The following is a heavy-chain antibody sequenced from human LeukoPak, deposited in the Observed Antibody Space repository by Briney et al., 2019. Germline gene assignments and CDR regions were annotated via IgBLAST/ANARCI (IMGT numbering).Heavy chain of an antibody. D-gene: IGHD4-17*01. CDR2: IKQDGSEK. Sequence: PGGSLRLSCAASGFTFSSYWMSWVRRAPGKGLEWVANIKQDGSEKYYVDSVKGRFTISRDNAKNSLYLQMNSLRAEDTAVYYCAREGLPPIHGAVTIYYFDYWGQGTLVTVSS. CDR1: GFTFSSYW. CDR3: AREGLPPIHGAVTIYYFDY. J-gene: IGHJ4*02. V-gene: IGHV3-7*01.